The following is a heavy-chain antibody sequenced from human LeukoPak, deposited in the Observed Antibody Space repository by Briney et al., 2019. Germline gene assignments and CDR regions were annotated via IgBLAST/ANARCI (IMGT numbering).Heavy chain of an antibody. CDR2: VYTSGGT. V-gene: IGHV4-4*07. CDR3: ARVSGGANYFFDY. J-gene: IGHJ4*02. Sequence: SETLSLTCTVSGASISSYYWNWIRQPAGKGLEWIGRVYTSGGTNYNPSLKSRVSMSIHTSKNQFSLKLSSVTAADTALYYCARVSGGANYFFDYWGQGTLVTVSS. D-gene: IGHD3-16*01. CDR1: GASISSYY.